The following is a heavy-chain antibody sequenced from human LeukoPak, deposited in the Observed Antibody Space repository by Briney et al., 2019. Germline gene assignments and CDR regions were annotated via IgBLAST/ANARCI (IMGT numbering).Heavy chain of an antibody. J-gene: IGHJ4*02. CDR2: IKAKAHGGTI. CDR1: GFTFINAW. V-gene: IGHV3-15*01. D-gene: IGHD1-26*01. Sequence: PGGSLRLSCAASGFTFINAWMAWVRQAPGKGLEWVGRIKAKAHGGTIEYAAPVKGRFTISRDDSKNTPYLQMNSLKTEDTAVYYCTTDGVGVEGATYDNWGQGTLVSVSS. CDR3: TTDGVGVEGATYDN.